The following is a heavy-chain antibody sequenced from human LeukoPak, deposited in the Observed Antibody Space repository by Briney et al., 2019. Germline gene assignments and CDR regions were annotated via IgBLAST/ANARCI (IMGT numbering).Heavy chain of an antibody. Sequence: GGSLRLSCAASGFTFSSSWMSWVRQAPGKGLEWVANIKQDGSEKYYVDSVKGRFTISRDNAKNSLYLQMNSLRAEDTAVYYCAAGYCSITSCYGDWFDPWGQGTLVTVSS. V-gene: IGHV3-7*01. CDR3: AAGYCSITSCYGDWFDP. CDR1: GFTFSSSW. D-gene: IGHD2-2*01. CDR2: IKQDGSEK. J-gene: IGHJ5*02.